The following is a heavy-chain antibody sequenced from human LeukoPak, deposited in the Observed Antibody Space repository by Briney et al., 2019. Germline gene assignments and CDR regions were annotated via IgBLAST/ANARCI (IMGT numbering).Heavy chain of an antibody. CDR1: GFTFSSYG. CDR3: AKSDGAYYDILTGYRIDY. CDR2: IPYDGSNK. J-gene: IGHJ4*02. D-gene: IGHD3-9*01. V-gene: IGHV3-30*18. Sequence: PGGSLRLSCAASGFTFSSYGMHWVRQAPGKGLEWVAVIPYDGSNKYYADSVKGRFTISRDNSKNTLYLQMNSLRAEDTAVYYCAKSDGAYYDILTGYRIDYWGQGTLVTVSS.